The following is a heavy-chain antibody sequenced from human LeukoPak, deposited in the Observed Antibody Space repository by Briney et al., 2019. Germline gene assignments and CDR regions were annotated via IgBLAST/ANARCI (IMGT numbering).Heavy chain of an antibody. V-gene: IGHV4-59*01. CDR1: GGSISNYC. D-gene: IGHD2-2*01. CDR3: GRYLKPSALSVFDI. Sequence: SETLSLTCTVSGGSISNYCWSWVRQPPGKGLEWIGYIYYSGSTNYNPSLKSRVTISVDTSKNQFSLKLSSVTAADTAVYYCGRYLKPSALSVFDIWGQGTMVTVSS. CDR2: IYYSGST. J-gene: IGHJ3*02.